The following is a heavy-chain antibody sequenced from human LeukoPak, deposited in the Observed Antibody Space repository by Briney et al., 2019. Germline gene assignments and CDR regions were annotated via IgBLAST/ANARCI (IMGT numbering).Heavy chain of an antibody. CDR3: STGLGQTDNDY. CDR2: IKNKLRGETT. V-gene: IGHV3-15*01. J-gene: IGHJ4*02. CDR1: GFSFGDTW. D-gene: IGHD1-26*01. Sequence: GGSPRLSCVGSGFSFGDTWMTWVRQAPGKGLEWVGRIKNKLRGETTDYAAAVKGRFIISRDDSKKALFLQMNGLRPEDTAVYYCSTGLGQTDNDYFGQGTLVTVSS.